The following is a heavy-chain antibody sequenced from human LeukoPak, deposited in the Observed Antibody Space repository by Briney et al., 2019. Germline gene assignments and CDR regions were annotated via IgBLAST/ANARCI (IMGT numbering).Heavy chain of an antibody. V-gene: IGHV1-45*02. Sequence: GASVKVSCKASERSFTHRYLHWVRQAPGQALEWMAWITPFSGNTNYAQKFQDRVAITRDNFLSTAYMELSGLRSEDTAVYYCATSMGSTMIQGSWGQGTLVTVSS. J-gene: IGHJ5*02. CDR2: ITPFSGNT. D-gene: IGHD5/OR15-5a*01. CDR1: ERSFTHRY. CDR3: ATSMGSTMIQGS.